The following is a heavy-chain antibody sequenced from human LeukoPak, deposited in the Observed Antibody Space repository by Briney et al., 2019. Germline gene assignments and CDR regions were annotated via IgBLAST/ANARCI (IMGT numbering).Heavy chain of an antibody. D-gene: IGHD6-6*01. V-gene: IGHV3-7*01. J-gene: IGHJ5*02. CDR1: GFTYRSYW. CDR2: IKQDGSEK. CDR3: ARRPPKAARPPHNWFDP. Sequence: PGGSLRLPYASSGFTYRSYWMSWVSQAPGKALEWVANIKQDGSEKYYVDSVKGRFTISRDNAKNALYLQMNSLRAEDTAVYYCARRPPKAARPPHNWFDPWGQGTLVTVSS.